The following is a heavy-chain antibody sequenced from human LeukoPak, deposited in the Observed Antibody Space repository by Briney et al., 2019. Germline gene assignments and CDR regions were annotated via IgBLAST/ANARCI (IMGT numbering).Heavy chain of an antibody. CDR3: ARHGGLGVTTRPHFDY. CDR1: GGSISSGSYY. J-gene: IGHJ4*02. CDR2: IYTSGST. Sequence: SETLSLTCTVSGGSISSGSYYWSWIRQPAGKGLEWIGRIYTSGSTNYNPSLKSRVTISVDTSKNQFSLKLSSVTAADTAVYYCARHGGLGVTTRPHFDYWGQGTLVTVSS. V-gene: IGHV4-61*02. D-gene: IGHD4-11*01.